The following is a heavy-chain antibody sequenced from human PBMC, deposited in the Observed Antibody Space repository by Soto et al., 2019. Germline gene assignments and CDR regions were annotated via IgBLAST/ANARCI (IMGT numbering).Heavy chain of an antibody. CDR2: ISGSGGST. CDR1: GFTFSNYA. J-gene: IGHJ6*02. V-gene: IGHV3-23*01. D-gene: IGHD3-10*01. CDR3: AKDLASMVRGVSPGEDDYYYYGMDV. Sequence: EVQLLESGGGLVQFGGSLRLSCAASGFTFSNYAMSWVRQAPGKGLEWVSSISGSGGSTYYADSVTGRFTISRDNSKNTLYLQMNSLSAEDTAVYYCAKDLASMVRGVSPGEDDYYYYGMDVCGQATKVTVSS.